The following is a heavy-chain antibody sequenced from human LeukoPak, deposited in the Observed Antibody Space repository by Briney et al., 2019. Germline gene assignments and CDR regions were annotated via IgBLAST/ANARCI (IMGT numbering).Heavy chain of an antibody. CDR2: INHSGTS. CDR3: ARGLLSGCGGYYGGWYYFDY. D-gene: IGHD2-21*01. Sequence: SETLSLTCAVYGGSFSGYYWTWIRQPPGKGLEWIGQINHSGTSTYNQSLKSRVTISVDTSNNQFSLEMASVTAADTAMYYCARGLLSGCGGYYGGWYYFDYGGQGPLVTVT. CDR1: GGSFSGYY. V-gene: IGHV4-34*01. J-gene: IGHJ4*02.